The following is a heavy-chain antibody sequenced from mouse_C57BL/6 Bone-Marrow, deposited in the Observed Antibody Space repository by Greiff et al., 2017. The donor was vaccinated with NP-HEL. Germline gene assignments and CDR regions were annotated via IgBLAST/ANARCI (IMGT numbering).Heavy chain of an antibody. V-gene: IGHV5-17*01. CDR3: ARATGTRTGFAY. CDR1: GFTFSDYG. J-gene: IGHJ3*01. D-gene: IGHD4-1*02. Sequence: EVMLVESGGGLVKPGGSLKLSCAASGFTFSDYGMHWVRQAPEKGLEWVAYISSGSSTIYYADTVKGRFTISRDNAKNTLFLQMTSLRSEDTAMYYCARATGTRTGFAYWGQGTLVTVSA. CDR2: ISSGSSTI.